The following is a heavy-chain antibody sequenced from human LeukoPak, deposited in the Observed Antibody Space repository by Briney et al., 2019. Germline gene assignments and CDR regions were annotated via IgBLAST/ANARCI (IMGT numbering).Heavy chain of an antibody. CDR2: IWYDGSNK. CDR3: AKDSVYYDSSPGY. CDR1: GFTSSSYG. J-gene: IGHJ4*02. Sequence: PGRSLRLSCAASGFTSSSYGMHWVRQAPGKGLEWVAVIWYDGSNKYYADSVKGRFTISRDNSKNTLYLRMNSLRAEDTAVYYCAKDSVYYDSSPGYWGQGTLVTVSS. V-gene: IGHV3-33*06. D-gene: IGHD3-22*01.